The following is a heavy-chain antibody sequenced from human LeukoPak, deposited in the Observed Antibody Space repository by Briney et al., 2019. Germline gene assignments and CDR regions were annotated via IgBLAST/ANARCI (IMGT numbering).Heavy chain of an antibody. CDR2: ISGSGGST. Sequence: GGSLRLSCAASGFTFSSYAVSWVRQAPGKGLEWVSAISGSGGSTYYADSVKGRFTISRDNSKNTLYLQMNSLRAEDTAVYYCAKDKVRQLVRGNWFDPWGQGTLVTVSS. J-gene: IGHJ5*02. CDR3: AKDKVRQLVRGNWFDP. V-gene: IGHV3-23*01. D-gene: IGHD6-6*01. CDR1: GFTFSSYA.